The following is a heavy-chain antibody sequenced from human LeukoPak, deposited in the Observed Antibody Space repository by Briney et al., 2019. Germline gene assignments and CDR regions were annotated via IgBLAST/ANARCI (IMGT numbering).Heavy chain of an antibody. J-gene: IGHJ6*02. V-gene: IGHV3-11*01. D-gene: IGHD5-24*01. Sequence: GGSLRLSCAASGFTFSDYYMSWIRQAPGKGLEWVSYISSSGSTIYYADSVKGRFTISRDNAKNSLYLQMNSLRAEDTAMYYCARELSRDGYGEGGAYYYYGMDVWGQGTTVTVSS. CDR1: GFTFSDYY. CDR3: ARELSRDGYGEGGAYYYYGMDV. CDR2: ISSSGSTI.